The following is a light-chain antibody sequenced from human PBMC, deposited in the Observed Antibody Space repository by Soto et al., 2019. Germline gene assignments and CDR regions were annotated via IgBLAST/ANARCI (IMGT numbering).Light chain of an antibody. CDR2: DVN. CDR1: SSDVGSYNS. V-gene: IGLV2-14*03. Sequence: HSALTQPASVSGSPGQSIAISCTGTSSDVGSYNSVSWYQQYPGKAPKLMLHDVNNRPSGISDRFSGSKSGNTASLTISGLQAEDEADYYCSSFTSSTSYVFGTGTKLTVL. J-gene: IGLJ1*01. CDR3: SSFTSSTSYV.